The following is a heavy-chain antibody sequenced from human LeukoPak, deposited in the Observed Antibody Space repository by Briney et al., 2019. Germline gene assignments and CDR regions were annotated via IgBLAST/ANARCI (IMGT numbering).Heavy chain of an antibody. Sequence: SSETLSLTCTVPGGSISSYYWSWIRQPPGKGLEWIGYIYYSGSTNYNPSLKSRVTISVDTSKNQFSLKLSSVTPAGTTVYYCAKYRYCSSTSSYPYYYYYMDVWGKGTAVTVSS. J-gene: IGHJ6*03. V-gene: IGHV4-59*01. CDR2: IYYSGST. CDR3: AKYRYCSSTSSYPYYYYYMDV. CDR1: GGSISSYY. D-gene: IGHD2-2*01.